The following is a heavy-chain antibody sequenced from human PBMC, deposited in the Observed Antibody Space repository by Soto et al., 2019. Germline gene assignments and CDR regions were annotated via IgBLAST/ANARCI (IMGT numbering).Heavy chain of an antibody. D-gene: IGHD5-12*01. Sequence: SVKVSCKTSGGTFSSYAISWVRQAPGQGLEWMGGIIPIFGTANYAQKFQGRVTITADESTSTAYMELSSLRSEDTAVYYCARAGRSGYDLGYYYGMDVWGQGTTVTVSS. CDR2: IIPIFGTA. V-gene: IGHV1-69*13. CDR3: ARAGRSGYDLGYYYGMDV. CDR1: GGTFSSYA. J-gene: IGHJ6*02.